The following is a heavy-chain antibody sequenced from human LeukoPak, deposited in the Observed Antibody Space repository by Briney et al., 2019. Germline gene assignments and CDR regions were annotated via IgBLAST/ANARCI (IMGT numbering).Heavy chain of an antibody. J-gene: IGHJ3*02. CDR3: AKEGYDSSGYYSDDAFDI. Sequence: PSETLSLTCTVSGYSISSGYYWGWIRQPPGKGLEWIGSIYHSGSTYYNPSLKSRVTISVDTSKNQFSLKLSSVTAADTAVYYCAKEGYDSSGYYSDDAFDIWGQGTMVTVSS. V-gene: IGHV4-38-2*02. CDR1: GYSISSGYY. D-gene: IGHD3-22*01. CDR2: IYHSGST.